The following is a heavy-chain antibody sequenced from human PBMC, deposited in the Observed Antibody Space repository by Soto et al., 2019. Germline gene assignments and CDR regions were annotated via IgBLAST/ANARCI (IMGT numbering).Heavy chain of an antibody. D-gene: IGHD3-10*01. CDR3: ARQGFGPLHGLVDV. V-gene: IGHV4-59*08. Sequence: ETLALTCTVSGGSISSYYWSWFRQSPGKRMEWIGYVHHSWGSSYNPSLQSRVAISLDTSKSQFSLKVTSVTATDTAVYYCARQGFGPLHGLVDVWGQGTTVTVSS. CDR2: VHHSWGS. J-gene: IGHJ6*02. CDR1: GGSISSYY.